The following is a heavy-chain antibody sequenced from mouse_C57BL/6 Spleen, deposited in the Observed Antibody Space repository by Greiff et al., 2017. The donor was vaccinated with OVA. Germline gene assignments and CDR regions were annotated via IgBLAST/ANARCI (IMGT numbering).Heavy chain of an antibody. CDR1: GFSLTSYG. CDR2: IWGVGST. D-gene: IGHD2-3*01. V-gene: IGHV2-6*01. CDR3: ASGGWLLPFAY. J-gene: IGHJ3*01. Sequence: VNLVESGPGLVAPSQSLSITCTVSGFSLTSYGVDWVRQSPGKGLEWLGVIWGVGSTNYNSARKSRLSISKDNSKSQVFLKMNSLQTDDTAMYYCASGGWLLPFAYWGQGTLVTVSA.